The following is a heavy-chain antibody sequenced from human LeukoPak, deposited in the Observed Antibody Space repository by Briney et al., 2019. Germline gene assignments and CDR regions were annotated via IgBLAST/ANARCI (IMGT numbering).Heavy chain of an antibody. V-gene: IGHV4-34*01. D-gene: IGHD3-22*01. CDR3: ARERRVRYYDSSPGGFCCFDS. CDR2: MNHRGST. Sequence: SETLSLTCAVDGGSFSGYYWRWIRQPPGKGREWVGEMNHRGSTNYNPSLKRGVTISVDTSKTPFSLQLSSVTAADTAVYYCARERRVRYYDSSPGGFCCFDSWGQGTLATVS. CDR1: GGSFSGYY. J-gene: IGHJ4*02.